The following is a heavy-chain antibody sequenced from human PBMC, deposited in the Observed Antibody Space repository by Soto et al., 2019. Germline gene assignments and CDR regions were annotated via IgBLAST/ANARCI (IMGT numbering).Heavy chain of an antibody. CDR3: AREEYYYGSGAFFDY. CDR2: IIPILGIA. V-gene: IGHV1-69*08. J-gene: IGHJ4*02. Sequence: QAQLVQSGAEVKKPGSSVKVSCKASGGTFSSYTISWVRQAPGQGLEWMGRIIPILGIANYAQKFQGRVTITADKSTSTAYMELSSLRSEDTAVYYCAREEYYYGSGAFFDYWGQGTLVTVSS. CDR1: GGTFSSYT. D-gene: IGHD3-10*01.